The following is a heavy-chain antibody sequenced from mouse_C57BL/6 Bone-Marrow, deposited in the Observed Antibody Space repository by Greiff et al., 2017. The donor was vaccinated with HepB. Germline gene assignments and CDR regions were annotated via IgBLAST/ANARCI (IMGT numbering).Heavy chain of an antibody. CDR1: GYAFSSSW. Sequence: VQLQQSGPELVKPGASVKISCKASGYAFSSSWMNWVKQRPGKGLEWIGRIYPGDGDTNYNGKFKGKATLTADKSSSTAYMQLSSLTSEDSAVYFCARLSYYGSSYYFDYWGQGTTLTVSS. CDR2: IYPGDGDT. D-gene: IGHD1-1*01. CDR3: ARLSYYGSSYYFDY. V-gene: IGHV1-82*01. J-gene: IGHJ2*01.